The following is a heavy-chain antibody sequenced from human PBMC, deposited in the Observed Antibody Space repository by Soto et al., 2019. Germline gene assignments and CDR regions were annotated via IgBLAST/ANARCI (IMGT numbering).Heavy chain of an antibody. CDR3: ARDPTGDYNYYYYMDV. D-gene: IGHD4-17*01. Sequence: EVQLVESGGGLVKPGGSLRLSCAASGFTFSSYSMNWVRQAPGKGLEWVSSISSSSSYIYYADSVKGRFTISRDNAKNSLYLQMNSLRAEYTAVYYCARDPTGDYNYYYYMDVWGKGTTVTVSS. V-gene: IGHV3-21*01. CDR1: GFTFSSYS. J-gene: IGHJ6*03. CDR2: ISSSSSYI.